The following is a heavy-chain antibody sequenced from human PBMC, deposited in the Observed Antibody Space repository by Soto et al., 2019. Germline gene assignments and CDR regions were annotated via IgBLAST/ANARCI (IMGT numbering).Heavy chain of an antibody. CDR2: LYTMGST. V-gene: IGHV4-4*07. CDR1: GGSISGYY. CDR3: ARVRDHGLGTNRHYYGTDV. Sequence: PSETLSLTCTVSGGSISGYYWSWIRQPAGKGLEWIGRLYTMGSTNYNPSLQSRVTMSVDTSKNEFSLKVSSVTAADTAVYFCARVRDHGLGTNRHYYGTDVWGQGTTVTVSS. D-gene: IGHD3-10*01. J-gene: IGHJ6*02.